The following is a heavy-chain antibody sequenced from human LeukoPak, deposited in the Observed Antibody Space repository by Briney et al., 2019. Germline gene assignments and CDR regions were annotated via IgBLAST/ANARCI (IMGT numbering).Heavy chain of an antibody. CDR3: ARDWIDDYSGIDS. V-gene: IGHV3-23*01. CDR1: GFTFSSCA. Sequence: GGSLRLSCVASGFTFSSCAMNWVRQAPGKGLEWVSSISGSGGSTYYADSVKGRFTISRDNSKNTLFLQMNSLRDEDTAIYYCARDWIDDYSGIDSWGQGTLVTVSS. D-gene: IGHD3-16*01. CDR2: ISGSGGST. J-gene: IGHJ4*02.